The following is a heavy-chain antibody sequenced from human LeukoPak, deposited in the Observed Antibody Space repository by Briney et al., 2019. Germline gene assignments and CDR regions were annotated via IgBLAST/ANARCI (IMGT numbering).Heavy chain of an antibody. Sequence: GGSLRLSCAASGFTFSSYAMHWVRQAPGKGLEYVSAISSNGGSTYYANSVKGRFTISRDNSKNTLYLQMGSLRAEDMAVYYCARDRITGTTVWGKGTTVTVSS. CDR1: GFTFSSYA. V-gene: IGHV3-64*01. D-gene: IGHD1-7*01. J-gene: IGHJ6*04. CDR2: ISSNGGST. CDR3: ARDRITGTTV.